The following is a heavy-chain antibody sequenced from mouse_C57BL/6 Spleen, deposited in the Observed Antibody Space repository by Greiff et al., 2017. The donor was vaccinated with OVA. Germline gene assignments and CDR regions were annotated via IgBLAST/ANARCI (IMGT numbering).Heavy chain of an antibody. CDR1: GCTFTDYE. Sequence: QVQLQQSGAELVRPGASVTLSCKASGCTFTDYEMHWVKQTPVHGLEWIGAIDPETGGTAYNQKFKGKAILTADKSSSTAYMELRSLTSEASAVYYCTRRPYGSSRGGYWGQGTTLTVSS. V-gene: IGHV1-15*01. CDR3: TRRPYGSSRGGY. J-gene: IGHJ2*01. D-gene: IGHD1-1*01. CDR2: IDPETGGT.